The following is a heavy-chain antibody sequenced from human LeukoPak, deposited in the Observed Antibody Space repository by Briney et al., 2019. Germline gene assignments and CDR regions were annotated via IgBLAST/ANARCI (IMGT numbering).Heavy chain of an antibody. J-gene: IGHJ4*02. CDR2: IIPIFGIA. CDR1: EGTFSSYA. V-gene: IGHV1-69*04. CDR3: ARDQYQYCSSTSCYYYFDY. D-gene: IGHD2-2*01. Sequence: PVKPSCKASEGTFSSYAIRWVRQAPGQGLKWMGRIIPIFGIANYAQKFQGRVTITADKSKSTAYMELSSLRSEDTAVYYCARDQYQYCSSTSCYYYFDYWGQGALVTVSS.